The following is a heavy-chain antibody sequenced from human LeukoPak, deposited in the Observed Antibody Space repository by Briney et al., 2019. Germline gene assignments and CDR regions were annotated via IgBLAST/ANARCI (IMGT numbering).Heavy chain of an antibody. J-gene: IGHJ4*02. Sequence: GGSLRLSCAASGFTFSSYSMNWVRQAPGKGLEWVSSISSSSSYIYYADSVKGRFTISRDNAKNSLYLQMNSLRAEDTAVYYCARDGGYCSSTSCSRAYFDYWGQGTLVAVSS. CDR2: ISSSSSYI. CDR3: ARDGGYCSSTSCSRAYFDY. D-gene: IGHD2-2*01. V-gene: IGHV3-21*01. CDR1: GFTFSSYS.